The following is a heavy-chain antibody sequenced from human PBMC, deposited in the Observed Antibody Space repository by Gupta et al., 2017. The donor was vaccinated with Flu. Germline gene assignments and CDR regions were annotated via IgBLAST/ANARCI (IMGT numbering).Heavy chain of an antibody. D-gene: IGHD3-3*01. J-gene: IGHJ4*02. CDR3: ASARDGALKISDF. CDR1: GITFNTYP. V-gene: IGHV3-21*01. CDR2: ISTHSAYI. Sequence: ASGITFNTYPMNWVRQAPGKGLEWVSSISTHSAYIFYADAVRGRFTISRENAKNSVYLQMNSLRVEDTALYYCASARDGALKISDFWGQGTLVTVSS.